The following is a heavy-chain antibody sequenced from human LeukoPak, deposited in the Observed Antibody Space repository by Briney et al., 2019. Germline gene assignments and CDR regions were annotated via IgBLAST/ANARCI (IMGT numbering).Heavy chain of an antibody. D-gene: IGHD2-8*01. CDR2: ISWNSGSI. CDR1: GFTFDDYA. V-gene: IGHV3-9*03. Sequence: GGSLRLSCAASGFTFDDYAMHWVRQAPGKGLEWVAGISWNSGSIGYAGSVEGRFTISRDNAKNSLYLQMNSLRAEDMALYYCAKDLVFYYFYYYMDVWGKGTTVTVSS. CDR3: AKDLVFYYFYYYMDV. J-gene: IGHJ6*03.